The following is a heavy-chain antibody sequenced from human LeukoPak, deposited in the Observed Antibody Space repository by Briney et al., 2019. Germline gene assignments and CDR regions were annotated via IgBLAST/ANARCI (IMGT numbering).Heavy chain of an antibody. J-gene: IGHJ4*02. CDR3: ARVGSGLNLYYFDY. Sequence: SETLSLTCTVLGDSISDSKYFWGWIRQPPGKGLEWIGNFYSGGSTYYNPSLKSRVAISEDTSGKQFSLRMVSVTAADTAVYFCARVGSGLNLYYFDYWGQGILVTVSS. V-gene: IGHV4-39*07. CDR1: GDSISDSKYF. D-gene: IGHD3-3*01. CDR2: FYSGGST.